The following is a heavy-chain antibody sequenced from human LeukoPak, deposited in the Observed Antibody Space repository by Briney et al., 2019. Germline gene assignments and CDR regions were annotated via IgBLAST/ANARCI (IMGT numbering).Heavy chain of an antibody. V-gene: IGHV1-24*01. CDR3: ATRRGYGSGSRYFDY. D-gene: IGHD3-10*01. CDR1: GYTLTELS. J-gene: IGHJ4*02. Sequence: ASVKVSCKVSGYTLTELSMHWVRQAPGRGLEWMGGFDPEDGETIYAQKFQGRVTMTEDTSTDTAYMELSSLRSEDTAVYYCATRRGYGSGSRYFDYWGQGTLVTVSS. CDR2: FDPEDGET.